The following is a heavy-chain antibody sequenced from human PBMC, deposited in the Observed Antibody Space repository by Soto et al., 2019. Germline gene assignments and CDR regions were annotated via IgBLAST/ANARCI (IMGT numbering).Heavy chain of an antibody. Sequence: ASVKVSCKASGYTFTGQHMHWVRQAPGQGLEGMGWINPDSGDTKYAQKFQGRVTMTRDTSISTVYMELSRLKSDDTAVYYCARGRGNMVAIFHHYYGMDVWGQGTTVTVSS. CDR1: GYTFTGQH. CDR2: INPDSGDT. J-gene: IGHJ6*02. D-gene: IGHD3-3*02. V-gene: IGHV1-2*02. CDR3: ARGRGNMVAIFHHYYGMDV.